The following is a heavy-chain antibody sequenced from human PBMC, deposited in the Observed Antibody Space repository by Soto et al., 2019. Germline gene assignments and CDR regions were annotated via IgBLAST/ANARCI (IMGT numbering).Heavy chain of an antibody. CDR2: IYYSGST. CDR3: ASTAHSSGWYSGGFDY. CDR1: GGSISSYY. D-gene: IGHD6-19*01. J-gene: IGHJ4*02. Sequence: QVQLQESGPGLVKPSETLSLTCTVSGGSISSYYWSWIRQPPGKGLEWIGYIYYSGSTNYNPSLKIRATISVDTSKNQFSLKLSSVTAADTAVYYCASTAHSSGWYSGGFDYWGQGTLVTVSS. V-gene: IGHV4-59*01.